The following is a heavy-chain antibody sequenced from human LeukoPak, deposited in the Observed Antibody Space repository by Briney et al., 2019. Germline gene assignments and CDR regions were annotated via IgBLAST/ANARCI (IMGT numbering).Heavy chain of an antibody. CDR3: ARVSYSSSFLFREV. V-gene: IGHV1-8*01. CDR2: MNPNSGNT. CDR1: GYTFTSYD. Sequence: ASVKVSCKASGYTFTSYDIHWVRQATGQGLEWMGWMNPNSGNTGYAQKFQGRVTMTRNTSISTAYMELSSLRSEDTAVYCCARVSYSSSFLFREVWGQGTLVTVSS. D-gene: IGHD6-6*01. J-gene: IGHJ4*02.